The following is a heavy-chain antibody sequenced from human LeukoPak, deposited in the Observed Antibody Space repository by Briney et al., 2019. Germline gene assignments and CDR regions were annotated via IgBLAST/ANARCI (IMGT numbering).Heavy chain of an antibody. Sequence: GGSLRLSCAASGITFSSYAMNWVRQAPGKGLEWVSYISSSSTYTDYADSVKGRFTISRDNAKNSLYLQMNSLRADDTAVYYCARILGYCSGGTCFEDYWGQGTLVTVSS. CDR1: GITFSSYA. J-gene: IGHJ4*02. D-gene: IGHD2-15*01. CDR2: ISSSSTYT. CDR3: ARILGYCSGGTCFEDY. V-gene: IGHV3-21*05.